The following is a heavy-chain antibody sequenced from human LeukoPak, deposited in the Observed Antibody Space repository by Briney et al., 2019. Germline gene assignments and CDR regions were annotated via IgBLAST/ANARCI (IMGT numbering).Heavy chain of an antibody. CDR2: INHSGST. D-gene: IGHD5-12*01. V-gene: IGHV4-34*01. Sequence: PSETLSLTCAVYGGSFSGYYWSWIRQPPGKGLEWIGEINHSGSTNYNPSLKSRVTISVDTSKNQFSLKLSSVTAADTAVYYCARAARGFYYFDYWGQGTLVTVSS. CDR1: GGSFSGYY. J-gene: IGHJ4*02. CDR3: ARAARGFYYFDY.